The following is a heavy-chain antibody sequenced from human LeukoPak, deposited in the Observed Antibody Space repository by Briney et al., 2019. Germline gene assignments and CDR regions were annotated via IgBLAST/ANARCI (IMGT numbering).Heavy chain of an antibody. J-gene: IGHJ4*02. D-gene: IGHD3-22*01. CDR3: ARVDVTYYYDSSGYYYFDY. V-gene: IGHV1-18*01. CDR1: GYTFTSYG. CDR2: ISAYNGNT. Sequence: GASVKVSCKASGYTFTSYGISWVRQAPGQGLEWMGWISAYNGNTNYAQKLQGRVTMTTDTSTSTAYMELRSLSSDDTAVYYCARVDVTYYYDSSGYYYFDYWGQGTLVTVSS.